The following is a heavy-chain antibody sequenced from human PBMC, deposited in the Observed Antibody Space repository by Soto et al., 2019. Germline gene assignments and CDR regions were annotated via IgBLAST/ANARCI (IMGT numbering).Heavy chain of an antibody. J-gene: IGHJ6*02. CDR2: IIPFFDTA. D-gene: IGHD2-2*01. CDR1: GDTFSSYA. CDR3: ARHDCISSSCYYYYYYVMDV. Sequence: QVQLVQSGAEVKKPGSSVKVSCKASGDTFSSYAISWVRQAPGQGLEWMGGIIPFFDTANYAQQFQGRVTITADESXXTXYXXPSSLRSEDTAVYYCARHDCISSSCYYYYYYVMDVWGQGTTVTVSS. V-gene: IGHV1-69*12.